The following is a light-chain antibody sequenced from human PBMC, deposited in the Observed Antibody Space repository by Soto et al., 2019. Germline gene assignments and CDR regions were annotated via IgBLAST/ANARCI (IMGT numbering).Light chain of an antibody. CDR3: QSYGGSLSGFV. CDR2: GNN. Sequence: QSVLTQPPSVSGAPGQRVTISCTGSNANIGAGYDVHWYQQVPGTAPKLLIYGNNNRPSGVPDRFSRSKSGTSASLAITGLQAEDEADFYCQSYGGSLSGFVFGGGTKLTVL. V-gene: IGLV1-40*01. CDR1: NANIGAGYD. J-gene: IGLJ2*01.